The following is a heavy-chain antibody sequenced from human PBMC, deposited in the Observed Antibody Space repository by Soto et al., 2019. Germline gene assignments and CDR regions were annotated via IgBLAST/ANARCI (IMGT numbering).Heavy chain of an antibody. CDR2: ISYDGSNK. CDR1: GFTFSSYG. J-gene: IGHJ4*02. CDR3: AKDPGEWLVLYY. D-gene: IGHD6-19*01. Sequence: GGSLRLSCAASGFTFSSYGMHWVRQAPGKGLEWVAVISYDGSNKYYADSVKGRFTISRDNSKNTLYLQMNSLRAEDTAVYYWAKDPGEWLVLYYAGPGTIVAVYS. V-gene: IGHV3-30*18.